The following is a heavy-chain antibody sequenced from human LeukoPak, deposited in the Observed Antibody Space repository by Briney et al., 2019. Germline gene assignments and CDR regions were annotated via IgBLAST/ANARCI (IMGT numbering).Heavy chain of an antibody. CDR2: IKQDGSQT. CDR3: TCPSAAGPN. Sequence: GGSLRLSCAASGFTFSSYWMSWVRQAPGKGLEWVANIKQDGSQTYYVDSVKGRFTISRDNAKNSLYLRMNSLRAEDTAMYYCTCPSAAGPNWGQGTLVTVSS. CDR1: GFTFSSYW. D-gene: IGHD6-13*01. V-gene: IGHV3-7*03. J-gene: IGHJ4*02.